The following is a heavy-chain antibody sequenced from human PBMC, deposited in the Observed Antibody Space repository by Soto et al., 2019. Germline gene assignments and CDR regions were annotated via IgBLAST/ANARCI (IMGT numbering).Heavy chain of an antibody. D-gene: IGHD2-21*02. CDR1: GYTFTSYG. V-gene: IGHV1-18*01. J-gene: IGHJ3*02. CDR3: ARDCGGDCLGAFDI. Sequence: GASVKVSCKASGYTFTSYGISWVRQAPGQGLEWMGWISAYNGNTNYAQKLQGRVTMTTDTSTSTAYMELRSLRSVDTAVYYCARDCGGDCLGAFDIWGQGTMVTVSS. CDR2: ISAYNGNT.